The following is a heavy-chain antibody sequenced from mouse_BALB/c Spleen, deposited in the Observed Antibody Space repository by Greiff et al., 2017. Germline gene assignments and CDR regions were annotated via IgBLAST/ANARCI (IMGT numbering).Heavy chain of an antibody. V-gene: IGHV1-18*01. CDR1: GYTFTDYN. CDR3: AIYGYDRFDY. J-gene: IGHJ2*01. Sequence: EVQLQQSGPELVKPGASVKIPCKASGYTFTDYNMDWVKQSHGKSLEWIGDINPNNGCTIYNQKFKGKATLTVDKSSSTAYMELRSLTSEDTAVYYCAIYGYDRFDYWGQGTTLTVSS. CDR2: INPNNGCT. D-gene: IGHD2-2*01.